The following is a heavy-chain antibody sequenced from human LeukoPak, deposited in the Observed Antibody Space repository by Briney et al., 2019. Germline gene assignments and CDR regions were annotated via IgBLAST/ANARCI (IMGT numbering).Heavy chain of an antibody. CDR3: ARGRGWSLFDH. Sequence: SETLSLTCTVSGGSISSYYWSWIRQPPGKGLEWIGEINHSGSTNYNPSLKSRVTISVDTSKNQFSLKLSSVTAADTAVYYCARGRGWSLFDHWGQGTLVTVSS. J-gene: IGHJ4*02. D-gene: IGHD6-19*01. CDR1: GGSISSYY. V-gene: IGHV4-34*01. CDR2: INHSGST.